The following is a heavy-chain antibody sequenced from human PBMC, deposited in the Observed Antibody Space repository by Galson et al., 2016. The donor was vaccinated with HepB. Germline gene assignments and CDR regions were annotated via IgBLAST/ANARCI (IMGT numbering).Heavy chain of an antibody. CDR3: ARDINWGLDY. CDR1: GFTYDTYA. D-gene: IGHD7-27*01. V-gene: IGHV3-48*02. Sequence: SCAASGFTYDTYALSWVRQAPGKGLEWVSHINHDSSAMNYALSMKYRFTISRDNAKNSLFLQMDSLSDEDTAVYYCARDINWGLDYWGQGILVTVSS. CDR2: INHDSSAM. J-gene: IGHJ4*02.